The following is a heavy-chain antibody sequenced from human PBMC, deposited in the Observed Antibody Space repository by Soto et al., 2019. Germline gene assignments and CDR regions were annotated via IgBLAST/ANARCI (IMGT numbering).Heavy chain of an antibody. CDR2: INPSGGST. Sequence: ASVKVSCKASGYTFTSYYMHWVRQAPGQGLEWMGIINPSGGSTSYAQRFQGRVTMTRDTSTSTVYMELSSLRSEDTAVYYCARGGIAAAGQGPYYYYYYMDVWGKGTTVTVSS. J-gene: IGHJ6*03. CDR1: GYTFTSYY. CDR3: ARGGIAAAGQGPYYYYYYMDV. D-gene: IGHD6-13*01. V-gene: IGHV1-46*03.